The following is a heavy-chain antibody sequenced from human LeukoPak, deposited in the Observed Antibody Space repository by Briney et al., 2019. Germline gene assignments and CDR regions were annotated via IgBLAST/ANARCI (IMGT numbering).Heavy chain of an antibody. CDR2: IYHSGST. CDR1: GYSISSGNY. V-gene: IGHV4-38-2*02. J-gene: IGHJ4*02. D-gene: IGHD2-21*01. CDR3: ARGNSDRFPPYMDY. Sequence: SETLSLTCTVSGYSISSGNYWGWIRQSPGKGLEWIGTIYHSGSTCYNPSLKSRVTISVDTSKNQISLRLSSVTAADTAIYYCARGNSDRFPPYMDYWGQGILVIVSS.